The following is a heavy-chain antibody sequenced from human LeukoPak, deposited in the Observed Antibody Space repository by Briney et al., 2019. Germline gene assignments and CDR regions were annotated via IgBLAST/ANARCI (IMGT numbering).Heavy chain of an antibody. CDR1: GFTFSSYW. Sequence: GGSLRLSCAASGFTFSSYWMSWVRQAPGKGLEWVANIKQDGSEKYYVDSVKGRFTISRDNAKNSLYLQMNSLRAEDTAVYYCARVYSSSWYYFEYWGQGTLVTVSS. V-gene: IGHV3-7*03. CDR3: ARVYSSSWYYFEY. CDR2: IKQDGSEK. D-gene: IGHD6-13*01. J-gene: IGHJ4*02.